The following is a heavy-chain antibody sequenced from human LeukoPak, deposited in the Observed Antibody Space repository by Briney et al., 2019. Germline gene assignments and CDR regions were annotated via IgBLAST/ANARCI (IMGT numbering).Heavy chain of an antibody. D-gene: IGHD2-2*01. J-gene: IGHJ5*02. CDR1: GFTFSSYS. CDR2: ISSSSSTI. Sequence: GGSLRLSCAASGFTFSSYSMNWVRQAPGKGLEWVSYISSSSSTIYYADSVKGRFTISRDNAKNSLYLQMNSLRAEDTAVYYCAREPGYCSSTSCYLDNWFDPWGQGTLVTVSS. CDR3: AREPGYCSSTSCYLDNWFDP. V-gene: IGHV3-48*01.